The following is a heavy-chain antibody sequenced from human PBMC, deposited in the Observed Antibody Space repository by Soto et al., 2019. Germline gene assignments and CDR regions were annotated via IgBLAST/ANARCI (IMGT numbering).Heavy chain of an antibody. J-gene: IGHJ4*02. Sequence: QVQLVQSGAEVKKPGSSVKVSCKASGGIFSTYAISWLRQAPGQGLEWMGGIIPLFGTPNYAQRFQGRVTSTADESTSTAFMELSRLRSEDTAVYYCARDRDDYGSGNYYNRIDFWGQGTLGTVSS. CDR1: GGIFSTYA. D-gene: IGHD3-10*01. CDR3: ARDRDDYGSGNYYNRIDF. V-gene: IGHV1-69*01. CDR2: IIPLFGTP.